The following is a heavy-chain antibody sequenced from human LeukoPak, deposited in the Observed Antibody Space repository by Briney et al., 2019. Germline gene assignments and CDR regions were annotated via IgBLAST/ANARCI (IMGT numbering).Heavy chain of an antibody. CDR3: AKVPIRSAYCGGDCYYDY. Sequence: GGSLRLSCAASGFTFNSYAMSWVRQAPGKGLEWVSAISGSGGSTYYADSVKGRFTISRDNSKNTLYLQMNSLRAEDTAVYYCAKVPIRSAYCGGDCYYDYWGQGTLVTVSS. D-gene: IGHD2-21*01. CDR1: GFTFNSYA. J-gene: IGHJ4*02. CDR2: ISGSGGST. V-gene: IGHV3-23*01.